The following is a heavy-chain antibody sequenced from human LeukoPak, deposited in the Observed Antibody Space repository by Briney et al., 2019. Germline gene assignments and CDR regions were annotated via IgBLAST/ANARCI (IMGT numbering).Heavy chain of an antibody. CDR2: ISGSGGST. Sequence: GGSLRLSCAASGFTFSSYAMSWVRQAPGKGLEWVSAISGSGGSTYYADSVKGRFTISRDNSKNTLYLQMNSLRAEDTAVYYCAKDRPKYCTNGVCYILDYWGQGTLVTVSS. V-gene: IGHV3-23*01. D-gene: IGHD2-8*01. CDR1: GFTFSSYA. J-gene: IGHJ4*02. CDR3: AKDRPKYCTNGVCYILDY.